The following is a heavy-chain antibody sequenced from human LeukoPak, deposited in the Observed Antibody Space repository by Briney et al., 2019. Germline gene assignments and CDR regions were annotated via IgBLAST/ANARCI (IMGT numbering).Heavy chain of an antibody. CDR3: ARGNGDYIEYFQH. D-gene: IGHD4-17*01. CDR1: GGSISSYY. J-gene: IGHJ1*01. Sequence: SETLSLTCTVSGGSISSYYWSWIRQPPGKGLEWIGCTHYSGSTKYNTSLKSRATISVGTSKNQFSLKLISVTAADTALYYCARGNGDYIEYFQHWGQGALVTVSS. CDR2: THYSGST. V-gene: IGHV4-59*01.